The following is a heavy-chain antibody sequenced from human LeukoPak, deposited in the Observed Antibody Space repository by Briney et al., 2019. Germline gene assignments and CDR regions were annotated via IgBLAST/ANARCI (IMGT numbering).Heavy chain of an antibody. CDR2: VYYNGKT. V-gene: IGHV4-39*01. Sequence: SETLSLTCTVSGDSIISTTYYWGWIRQSPGKGLEWIGSVYYNGKTYYNPSLKSRVTISVDTSKCQFYLKLTSVTAADTAVYYCSRSTSGSYFWADKWGQGTLVTVSS. J-gene: IGHJ4*02. CDR1: GDSIISTTYY. CDR3: SRSTSGSYFWADK. D-gene: IGHD1-26*01.